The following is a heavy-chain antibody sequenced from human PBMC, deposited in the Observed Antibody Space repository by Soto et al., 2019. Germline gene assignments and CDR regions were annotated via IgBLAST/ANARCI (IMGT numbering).Heavy chain of an antibody. Sequence: PXGTLSLTGTVSGGSISSSSYYWGWIRQPPGKGLEWIGSIYYSGSTYYNPSLKSRVTISVDTSKNQFSLKLSSVTAADTAVYYCARHVRIRRGTREYSSSSSAFDIWGQGTMVTVSS. CDR3: ARHVRIRRGTREYSSSSSAFDI. CDR1: GGSISSSSYY. CDR2: IYYSGST. V-gene: IGHV4-39*01. D-gene: IGHD6-6*01. J-gene: IGHJ3*02.